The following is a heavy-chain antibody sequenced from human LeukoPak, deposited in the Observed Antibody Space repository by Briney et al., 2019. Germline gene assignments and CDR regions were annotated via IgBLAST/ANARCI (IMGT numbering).Heavy chain of an antibody. V-gene: IGHV4-34*01. CDR2: INHSGST. CDR3: ARVPSRRTIFGVARYFQH. CDR1: GGSFSGYY. J-gene: IGHJ1*01. Sequence: KPSETLSLTCAVYGGSFSGYYWSWIRQPPGKGLEWIGEINHSGSTNYNPSLKSRVTISVDTSKNQFSLKLSSVTAADTAVYYCARVPSRRTIFGVARYFQHWGQGTLVTASS. D-gene: IGHD3-3*01.